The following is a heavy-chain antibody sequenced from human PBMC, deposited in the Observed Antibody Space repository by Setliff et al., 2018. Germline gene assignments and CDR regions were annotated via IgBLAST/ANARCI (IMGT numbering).Heavy chain of an antibody. D-gene: IGHD3-16*01. V-gene: IGHV3-20*04. Sequence: SLKISCAASGFTFDDYGMSWVRQAPGKGLEWVSGINWNGGSTGYADSVKGRFTISRDNAKNSLYLQMNSLRAEDTALYYCARDRGLGNAFDIWGQGTMVTVSS. CDR2: INWNGGST. J-gene: IGHJ3*02. CDR1: GFTFDDYG. CDR3: ARDRGLGNAFDI.